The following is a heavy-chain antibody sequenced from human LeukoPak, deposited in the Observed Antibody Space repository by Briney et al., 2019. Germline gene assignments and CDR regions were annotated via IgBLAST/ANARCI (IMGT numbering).Heavy chain of an antibody. CDR2: ISYDGSNK. J-gene: IGHJ3*02. D-gene: IGHD2-8*01. CDR1: GFTFSSYG. CDR3: ARDRKYCTNGVCLDAFDI. V-gene: IGHV3-30*03. Sequence: GGSLRLSCAASGFTFSSYGMHWVRQAPGKGLEWVAVISYDGSNKSYADSVKGRFTISRDNSKNTLYLQMNSLRAEDTAVYYCARDRKYCTNGVCLDAFDIWGQGTMVTVSS.